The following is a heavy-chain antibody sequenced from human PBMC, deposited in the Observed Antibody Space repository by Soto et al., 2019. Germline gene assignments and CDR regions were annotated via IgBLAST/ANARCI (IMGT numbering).Heavy chain of an antibody. J-gene: IGHJ6*02. CDR2: IWYDGSNK. V-gene: IGHV3-33*01. Sequence: QPVGSLRLSCAASGFTFSSYGMHWVRQAPGKGLEWVAVIWYDGSNKYYADSVKGRFTISRDNSKNTLYLQMNSLRAEDTAVYYCARDSIPYQLLPAGGYYGMDVWGQGTTVTVSS. D-gene: IGHD2-2*01. CDR1: GFTFSSYG. CDR3: ARDSIPYQLLPAGGYYGMDV.